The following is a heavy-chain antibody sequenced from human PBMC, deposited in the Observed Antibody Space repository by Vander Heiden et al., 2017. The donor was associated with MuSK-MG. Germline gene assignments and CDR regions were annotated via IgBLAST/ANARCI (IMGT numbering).Heavy chain of an antibody. J-gene: IGHJ4*02. V-gene: IGHV3-23*04. D-gene: IGHD2-21*02. Sequence: QSVVSAGGVVQAGVSLRLSRAGPEPTLGGYARSWVRQAPGKGLEWVSLIRGSGGSTYYADSVKGRFTISRDNSKNTLYLQMNSLRAEDTAVYYCAKQYGDFAPGGSVYWGQGTLVTVSP. CDR2: IRGSGGST. CDR3: AKQYGDFAPGGSVY. CDR1: EPTLGGYA.